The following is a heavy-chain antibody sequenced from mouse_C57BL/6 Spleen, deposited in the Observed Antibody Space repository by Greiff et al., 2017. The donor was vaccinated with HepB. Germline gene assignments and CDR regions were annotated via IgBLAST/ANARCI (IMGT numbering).Heavy chain of an antibody. CDR3: ARSHYYASFDY. D-gene: IGHD1-2*01. V-gene: IGHV1-52*01. CDR2: IDPSDSET. CDR1: GYTFTSYW. J-gene: IGHJ2*01. Sequence: QVQLKQPGAELVRPGSSVKLSCKASGYTFTSYWMHWVKQRPIQGLEWIGNIDPSDSETHYNQKFKDKATLTVDKSSSTAYMQLSSLTSEDSALYYCARSHYYASFDYWGQGTTLTVSS.